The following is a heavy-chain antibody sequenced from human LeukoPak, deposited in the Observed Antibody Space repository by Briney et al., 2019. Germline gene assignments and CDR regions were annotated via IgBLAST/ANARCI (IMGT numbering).Heavy chain of an antibody. CDR2: IYYSGST. CDR3: ARAQWLPPSFDY. Sequence: SETLSLTCSVSGASISSGEDYWSWIRQPPGKGLEWIGYIYYSGSTKYNPSLKSRVTISVDTSKNQFSLKLSSVTAADTAVYYCARAQWLPPSFDYWGQGNLVTVSS. J-gene: IGHJ4*02. V-gene: IGHV4-61*08. CDR1: GASISSGEDY. D-gene: IGHD6-19*01.